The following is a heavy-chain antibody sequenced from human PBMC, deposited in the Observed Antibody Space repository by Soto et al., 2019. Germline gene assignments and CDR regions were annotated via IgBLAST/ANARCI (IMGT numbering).Heavy chain of an antibody. D-gene: IGHD2-2*01. CDR2: ISWNSGSI. V-gene: IGHV3-9*01. CDR3: AKVSDHYCSSTSCKENYFDY. Sequence: EVQLVESGGGLVQPGRSLRLSCAASGFTFDDYAMHWVRQAPGKGLEWVSGISWNSGSIGYADSVKGRFTISRDNAKNSLYLQMNSLRAEDTALYYCAKVSDHYCSSTSCKENYFDYWGQGTLVTVSS. J-gene: IGHJ4*02. CDR1: GFTFDDYA.